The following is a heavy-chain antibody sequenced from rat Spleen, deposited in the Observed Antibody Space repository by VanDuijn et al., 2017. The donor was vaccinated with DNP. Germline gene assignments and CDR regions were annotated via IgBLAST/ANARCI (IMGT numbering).Heavy chain of an antibody. CDR2: ISYDGSST. V-gene: IGHV5-7*01. Sequence: EVQLVESGGGLVRPGRSLKLSCAASGFTFSNYDMAWVRQAPKKGLEWVATISYDGSSTYYRDSVKGRFTISRDNAKSTLYLQRDSLRSEDTATYYGARHNNYYFDYWGQGVMVTVSS. CDR1: GFTFSNYD. D-gene: IGHD1-10*01. J-gene: IGHJ2*01. CDR3: ARHNNYYFDY.